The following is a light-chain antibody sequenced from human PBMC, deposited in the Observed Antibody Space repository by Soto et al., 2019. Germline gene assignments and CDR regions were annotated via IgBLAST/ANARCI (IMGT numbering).Light chain of an antibody. CDR3: LQYGSSVWK. V-gene: IGKV3-11*01. Sequence: EIVLTQSPATLSLSPGERATLSCRASQSVSNYLAWYQQKPGQAPRLLIYDASNRSTSIPARFSGSGSGTNFTLTLSSLETEDFAVYYCLQYGSSVWKFGQGNKVEIK. J-gene: IGKJ1*01. CDR1: QSVSNY. CDR2: DAS.